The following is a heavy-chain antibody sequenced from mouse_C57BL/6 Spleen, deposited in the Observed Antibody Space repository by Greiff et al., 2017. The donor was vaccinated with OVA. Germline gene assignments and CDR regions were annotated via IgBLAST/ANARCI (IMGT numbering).Heavy chain of an antibody. V-gene: IGHV1-52*01. CDR3: ARDDGYYRYFDV. CDR1: GYTFTSYW. D-gene: IGHD2-3*01. J-gene: IGHJ1*03. CDR2: IDPSDSET. Sequence: QVQLQQPGAELVRPGSSVKLSCKASGYTFTSYWMHWVKQRPIQGLEWIGNIDPSDSETHYNQKFKDKATLTVDKSSSTAYMQLSSLTSEDSAVDYCARDDGYYRYFDVWGTGTTVTVSS.